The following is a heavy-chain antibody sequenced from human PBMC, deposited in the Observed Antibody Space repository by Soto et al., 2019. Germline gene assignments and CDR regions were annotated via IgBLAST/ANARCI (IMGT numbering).Heavy chain of an antibody. CDR2: IYYSGDT. CDR3: ARGRYTYGPDN. V-gene: IGHV4-59*02. CDR1: GGSVSSYY. D-gene: IGHD5-18*01. J-gene: IGHJ4*02. Sequence: SETLSLTCLISGGSVSSYYWSWIRQPPGKGLEWIGYIYYSGDTSYNPSLNSRVTISVDTSKKQFYLKLSSVAAADTAVYYCARGRYTYGPDNWGRGTLVTVSS.